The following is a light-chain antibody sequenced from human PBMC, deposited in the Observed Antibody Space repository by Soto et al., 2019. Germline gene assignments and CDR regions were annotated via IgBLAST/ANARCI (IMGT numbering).Light chain of an antibody. V-gene: IGLV2-11*01. Sequence: ALAQPRSVSGSPGQSVTISCTGTSSDVGGYNYVSWYQQHPGKAPKLMIYDVSKRPSGVPDRFSGSKSGNTASLTISGLQAEDEADYYCCSYAGSYRYVFGTGTKVTVL. J-gene: IGLJ1*01. CDR2: DVS. CDR3: CSYAGSYRYV. CDR1: SSDVGGYNY.